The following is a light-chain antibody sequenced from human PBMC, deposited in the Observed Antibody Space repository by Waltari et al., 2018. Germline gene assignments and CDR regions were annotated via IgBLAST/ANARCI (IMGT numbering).Light chain of an antibody. CDR2: WAS. CDR3: QQHYSSPYT. Sequence: DILMTETPDPLAVSLGERAPINCKSSHNILYSANSNNYLAWYQQKPGQPPKLLIYWASSRETGVPDRFSGSGSGTDFTLTISSLQAEDVAVYYCQQHYSSPYTFGQGTKLEI. CDR1: HNILYSANSNNY. V-gene: IGKV4-1*01. J-gene: IGKJ2*01.